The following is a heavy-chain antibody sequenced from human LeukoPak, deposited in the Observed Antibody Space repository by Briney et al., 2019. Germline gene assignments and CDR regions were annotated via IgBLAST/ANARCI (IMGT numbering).Heavy chain of an antibody. J-gene: IGHJ5*02. D-gene: IGHD3-22*01. CDR2: INSGGSGT. Sequence: GGSLRLSCAASGFNFASNWMHWVRQTPGKGLVWVSRINSGGSGTSYADSVEGRFTISRDNAKNTLYLQMNSLRVEDTAVYYCAKDEVVISSNWFDPWGQGTLVTVSS. CDR1: GFNFASNW. V-gene: IGHV3-74*01. CDR3: AKDEVVISSNWFDP.